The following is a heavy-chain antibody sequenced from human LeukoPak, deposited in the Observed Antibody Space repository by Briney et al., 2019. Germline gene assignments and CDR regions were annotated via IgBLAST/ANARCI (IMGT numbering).Heavy chain of an antibody. V-gene: IGHV3-23*01. CDR2: ISGSGGST. J-gene: IGHJ4*02. CDR1: GFTFSSYA. Sequence: GGSLRLSCAASGFTFSSYAMSWVRQAPGKGLEWVSAISGSGGSTYYADSVKGRFTISRDNSKNTLYLQMDSLRAEDTAVYYCAKDTIFGVVIMKFLDYWGQGTLVTVSS. D-gene: IGHD3-3*01. CDR3: AKDTIFGVVIMKFLDY.